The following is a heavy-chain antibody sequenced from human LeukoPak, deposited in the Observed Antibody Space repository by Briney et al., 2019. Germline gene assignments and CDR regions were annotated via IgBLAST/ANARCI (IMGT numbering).Heavy chain of an antibody. D-gene: IGHD1-26*01. CDR3: ARLRSPYYYFDY. V-gene: IGHV4-59*01. CDR1: GGSISSYY. Sequence: SETLSLTCTVSGGSISSYYWSWIRQPPGKGLEWIGYIYYSGSTNYNPSLKSRVTISVGTSKNQFSLKLSSVTAADTAVYYCARLRSPYYYFDYWGQGTLVTVSS. CDR2: IYYSGST. J-gene: IGHJ4*02.